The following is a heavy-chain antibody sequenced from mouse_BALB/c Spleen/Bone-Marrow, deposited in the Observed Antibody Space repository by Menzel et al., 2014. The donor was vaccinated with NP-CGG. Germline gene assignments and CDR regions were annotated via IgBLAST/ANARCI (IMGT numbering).Heavy chain of an antibody. Sequence: VQLQQSGAELVRPGASVKLSCKASGYTFTSYWINWVKQRPGQGLEWIGNIYPSDSYTNYNQKFKDKATLTVDKSSSTAHMQLSSPTSEDSAVYYCTRTYDYDEGGFDYWGQGTTLTVSS. J-gene: IGHJ2*01. V-gene: IGHV1-69*02. CDR3: TRTYDYDEGGFDY. CDR1: GYTFTSYW. D-gene: IGHD2-4*01. CDR2: IYPSDSYT.